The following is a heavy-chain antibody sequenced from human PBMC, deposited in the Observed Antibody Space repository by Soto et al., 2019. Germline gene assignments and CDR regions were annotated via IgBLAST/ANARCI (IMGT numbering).Heavy chain of an antibody. D-gene: IGHD1-7*01. CDR1: GVTFRDYY. CDR3: ARDPEGTTGGAFDI. CDR2: ISSSSSYT. V-gene: IGHV3-11*06. J-gene: IGHJ3*02. Sequence: VGSLRLSGAASGVTFRDYYMSWIRQAPGKGLEWVSYISSSSSYTNYADSVKGRFTISRDNAKNSLYLQMNSLRAEDTAVYYCARDPEGTTGGAFDIWGQGTMVTVSS.